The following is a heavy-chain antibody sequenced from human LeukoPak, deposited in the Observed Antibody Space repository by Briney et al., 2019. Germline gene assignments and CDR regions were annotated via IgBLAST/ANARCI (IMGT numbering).Heavy chain of an antibody. D-gene: IGHD5-18*01. CDR3: AKDRGYSYGYFDY. CDR1: GFTFSSFE. Sequence: GGSLRLSCAASGFTFSSFEMNWVRQAPGKGLEWVSYISSSGSTIYYADSVKGRFTISRDNSKNTLYLQMSSLRAEDTAVYYCAKDRGYSYGYFDYWGQGTLVTVSS. J-gene: IGHJ4*02. V-gene: IGHV3-48*03. CDR2: ISSSGSTI.